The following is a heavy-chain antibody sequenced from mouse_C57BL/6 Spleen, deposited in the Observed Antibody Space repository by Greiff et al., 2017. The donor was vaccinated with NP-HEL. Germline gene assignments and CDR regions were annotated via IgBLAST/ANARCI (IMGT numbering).Heavy chain of an antibody. D-gene: IGHD1-1*01. CDR3: ARDRGLYGSERFAY. Sequence: EVMLVESEGGLVQPGSSMKLSCTASGFTFSDYYMAWVRQVPEKGLEWVANINYDGSSTYYLDSLKSRFIISRDNAKNILYLQMSSLKSEDTATYYCARDRGLYGSERFAYWGQGTLVTVSA. J-gene: IGHJ3*01. CDR2: INYDGSST. CDR1: GFTFSDYY. V-gene: IGHV5-16*01.